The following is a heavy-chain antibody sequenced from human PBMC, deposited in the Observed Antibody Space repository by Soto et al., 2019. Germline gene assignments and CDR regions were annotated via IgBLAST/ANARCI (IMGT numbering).Heavy chain of an antibody. CDR1: GYTFSNYG. Sequence: QVQLVQSGGEVKRPGASVKVSCKTSGYTFSNYGITWVRQAPGQPLEWLGWISLYSDGTNYAQKFKGSVSITTDPSTTTAYMELRSLRSDDTAVYYCARVVPGAEAWFGPWGQGTLVTVSS. CDR2: ISLYSDGT. CDR3: ARVVPGAEAWFGP. J-gene: IGHJ5*02. D-gene: IGHD2-2*01. V-gene: IGHV1-18*01.